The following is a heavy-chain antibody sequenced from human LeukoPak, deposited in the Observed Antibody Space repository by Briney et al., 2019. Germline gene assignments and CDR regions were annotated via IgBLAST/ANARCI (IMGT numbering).Heavy chain of an antibody. CDR2: ISGSGGST. CDR3: ARLNYDIPLYMDV. D-gene: IGHD3-9*01. Sequence: GGSLRLSCAASGFTFSSYAMSWVRQAPGKGLEWVSAISGSGGSTYYADSVKGRFTISRDNSKNTLYLQMNSLRAEDTAVYYCARLNYDIPLYMDVWGKGTTVTVSS. J-gene: IGHJ6*03. CDR1: GFTFSSYA. V-gene: IGHV3-23*01.